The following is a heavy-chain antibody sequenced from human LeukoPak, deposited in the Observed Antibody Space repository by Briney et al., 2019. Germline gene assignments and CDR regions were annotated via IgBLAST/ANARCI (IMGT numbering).Heavy chain of an antibody. D-gene: IGHD2-21*02. V-gene: IGHV3-48*04. J-gene: IGHJ6*02. CDR3: ARDSWHIVVVTAKNYYGMDV. CDR2: ISSSSSTI. Sequence: QPGGSLRLSCAASGFTVSSNYMSWVRQAPGKGLEWVSYISSSSSTIYYADSVKGRFTISRDNAKNSLYLQMNSLRAEDTAVYYCARDSWHIVVVTAKNYYGMDVWGQGTTVTVSS. CDR1: GFTVSSNY.